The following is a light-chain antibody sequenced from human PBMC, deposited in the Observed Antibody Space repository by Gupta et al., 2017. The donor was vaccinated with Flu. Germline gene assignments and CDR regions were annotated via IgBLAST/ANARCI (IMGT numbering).Light chain of an antibody. CDR1: QGISSY. CDR2: SVS. J-gene: IGKJ1*01. Sequence: AIRLTPSPSSFSSSTGDRSTNTCLASQGISSYVAWYQQKPGKAPKLLIYSVSTLQSGVPARFSGSGSGTECTLTISRLQAEDGAAEFCLQDDSAPMTCGQGTKVEIK. CDR3: LQDDSAPMT. V-gene: IGKV1-8*01.